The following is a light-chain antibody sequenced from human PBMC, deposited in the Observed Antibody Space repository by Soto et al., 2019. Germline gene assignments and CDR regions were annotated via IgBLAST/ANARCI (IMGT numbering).Light chain of an antibody. CDR2: GAS. V-gene: IGKV3-20*01. CDR3: QQYHTSPIT. Sequence: ELVLAQSAGILACSPGKRATLLRGSSQTISSGYLAWYHQRPGQAPRLLMYGASSRATVIPDRFSGSGSGTDFTLTISRLEPEDFAVYYCQQYHTSPITFGQGTRLEIK. CDR1: QTISSGY. J-gene: IGKJ5*01.